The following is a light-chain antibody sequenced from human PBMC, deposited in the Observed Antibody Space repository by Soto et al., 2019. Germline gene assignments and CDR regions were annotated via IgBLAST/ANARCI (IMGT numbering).Light chain of an antibody. CDR2: GNS. Sequence: QSVLTQPPSVSGAPGQGVTISCTGGSSNIGANYDVHWYQQLPGTAPKVLIYGNSNRPSGVPDRFSGSKSGTSASLAITGLQVEDEADYYCQSYDSSLRNVIFGGGIKVTVL. J-gene: IGLJ2*01. CDR3: QSYDSSLRNVI. V-gene: IGLV1-40*01. CDR1: SSNIGANYD.